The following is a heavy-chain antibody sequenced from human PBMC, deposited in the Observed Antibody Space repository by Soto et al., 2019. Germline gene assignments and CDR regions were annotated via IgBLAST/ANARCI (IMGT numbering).Heavy chain of an antibody. V-gene: IGHV1-69*13. CDR3: ARGWNAGMGGDFVY. J-gene: IGHJ4*02. CDR2: LIPIFGAA. CDR1: GGTFSSYA. Sequence: GASVKVSCKASGGTFSSYAISWVRQAPGQGLEWMGGLIPIFGAANYAQTFQRRVTITADQSTNTTYIEVSGLRSEDTAVYYCARGWNAGMGGDFVYWCQGTLVTVSA. D-gene: IGHD1-1*01.